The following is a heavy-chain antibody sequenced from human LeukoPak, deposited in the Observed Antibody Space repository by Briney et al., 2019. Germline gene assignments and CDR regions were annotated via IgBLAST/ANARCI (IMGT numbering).Heavy chain of an antibody. V-gene: IGHV3-48*03. J-gene: IGHJ6*04. Sequence: GGSLRLSCAASGFTFSSYEMNWVRQAPGKGLEWVSYISSSGSTIYYADSVKGRFTISRDNAKTSLYLQMNSLRAEDTAVYYCAELGITMIGGAWGKGTTVTISS. CDR3: AELGITMIGGA. CDR2: ISSSGSTI. D-gene: IGHD3-10*02. CDR1: GFTFSSYE.